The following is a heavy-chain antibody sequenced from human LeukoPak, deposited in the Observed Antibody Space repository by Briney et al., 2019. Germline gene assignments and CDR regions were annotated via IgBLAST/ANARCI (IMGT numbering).Heavy chain of an antibody. Sequence: GGSLRLSCAASGFTFSSYAMSWVRQAPGKGLEWVSAISGSGGSTYYADSVKGRFTISRDNAKNSLYLQMNSLRAEDTAVYYCAREIQLWFPFDYWGQGTLVTVSS. D-gene: IGHD5-18*01. CDR3: AREIQLWFPFDY. J-gene: IGHJ4*02. V-gene: IGHV3-23*01. CDR1: GFTFSSYA. CDR2: ISGSGGST.